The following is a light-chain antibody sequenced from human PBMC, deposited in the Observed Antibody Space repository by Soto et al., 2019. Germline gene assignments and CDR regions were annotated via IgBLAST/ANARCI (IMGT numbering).Light chain of an antibody. V-gene: IGKV3D-15*01. CDR1: QSVSSN. CDR3: QQYNNWPLT. J-gene: IGKJ4*01. Sequence: EIVMTQSPATLSVSPGERATLSCRASQSVSSNLAWYQQKPGQAPSLLIYDISARATGIPTRFSGSGSGTDFTLTISSLQSEDFAVYYCQQYNNWPLTFGGGTKVDIK. CDR2: DIS.